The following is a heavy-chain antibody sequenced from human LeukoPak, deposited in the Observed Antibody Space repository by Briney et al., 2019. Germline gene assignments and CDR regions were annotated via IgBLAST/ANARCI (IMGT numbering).Heavy chain of an antibody. CDR2: VSPNNGNT. Sequence: GASVKVSCKTSGYSFSTYGIHWLRQAPGQGLEWVGWVSPNNGNTHYAQRVQGRVSMTADTPTGTASMELRSLRSDDTAVYYCARSPVRYSGYNWYFDYWGQGTLVTVSS. D-gene: IGHD5-12*01. V-gene: IGHV1-18*04. J-gene: IGHJ4*02. CDR1: GYSFSTYG. CDR3: ARSPVRYSGYNWYFDY.